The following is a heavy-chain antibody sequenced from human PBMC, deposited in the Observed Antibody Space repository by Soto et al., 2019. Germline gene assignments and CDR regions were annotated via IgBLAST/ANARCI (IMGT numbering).Heavy chain of an antibody. V-gene: IGHV4-4*07. CDR3: AREGAYSAYNFAHGIQLWSFDF. D-gene: IGHD5-12*01. J-gene: IGHJ4*02. CDR1: GGSINTFY. Sequence: SETLSLTCTVSGGSINTFYWSWVRQPAGKGLEWIGRIFSSGSTSFNPSLESRVAMSVDTSKNHFSLNLSSVTAADMAVYYCAREGAYSAYNFAHGIQLWSFDFWGQGALVTVSS. CDR2: IFSSGST.